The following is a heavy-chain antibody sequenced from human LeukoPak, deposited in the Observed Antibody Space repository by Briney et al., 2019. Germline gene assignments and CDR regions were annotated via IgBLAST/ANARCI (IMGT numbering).Heavy chain of an antibody. D-gene: IGHD1-26*01. V-gene: IGHV4-34*01. J-gene: IGHJ6*02. CDR2: INHSGST. CDR1: GGSFSGYY. CDR3: AGQVGARIRYYYTSGLDV. Sequence: SETLSLTCAVYGGSFSGYYWSWIRQPPGKGLEWIGEINHSGSTNYNPSPKSRVTISVDTSKNEFSLRLKSLTAADTAVYYCAGQVGARIRYYYTSGLDVWGQGTTVAVSS.